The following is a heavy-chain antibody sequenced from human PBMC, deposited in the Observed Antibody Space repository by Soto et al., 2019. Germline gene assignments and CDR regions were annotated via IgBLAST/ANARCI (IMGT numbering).Heavy chain of an antibody. D-gene: IGHD1-26*01. CDR1: GFTFTNYA. V-gene: IGHV3-23*01. CDR2: ISASGGLK. Sequence: EVQLSESGGDLRQPGRSLRLSCAASGFTFTNYAMTWVRQTPGKGLEWVSGISASGGLKYYADSVQGRFTVSRDNSKNILYLQMDNLRDEDTALYYCAREVGAPSGWLDPWGQGTQVTVSS. CDR3: AREVGAPSGWLDP. J-gene: IGHJ5*02.